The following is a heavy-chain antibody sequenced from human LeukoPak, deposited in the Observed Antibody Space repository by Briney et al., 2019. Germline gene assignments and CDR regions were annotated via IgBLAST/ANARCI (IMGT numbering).Heavy chain of an antibody. V-gene: IGHV4-31*03. CDR2: IYYSGST. CDR1: GGSISSGGYY. CDR3: ARGRFTYDSSGYYLDY. Sequence: SRTLSLTCTVSGGSISSGGYYWSWIRQHPGKGLEWIGYIYYSGSTYYNPSLKSRVTISVDTSKNQFSLKLSSVTAADTAVYYCARGRFTYDSSGYYLDYWGQGTLVTVSS. J-gene: IGHJ4*02. D-gene: IGHD3-22*01.